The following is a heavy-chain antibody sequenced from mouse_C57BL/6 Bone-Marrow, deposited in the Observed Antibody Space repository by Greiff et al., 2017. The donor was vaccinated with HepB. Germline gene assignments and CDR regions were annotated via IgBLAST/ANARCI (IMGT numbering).Heavy chain of an antibody. J-gene: IGHJ2*01. CDR1: GFSLTSYG. D-gene: IGHD3-2*02. CDR3: ARHSSGYYYFDY. Sequence: VQVVESGPGLVAPSQSLSITCTVSGFSLTSYGVHWVRQPPGKGLEWLVVIWSDGSTTYNSALKSRLSISKDNSKSQVFLKMNSLQTDDTSMYYCARHSSGYYYFDYWGQGTTLTVSS. V-gene: IGHV2-6-1*01. CDR2: IWSDGST.